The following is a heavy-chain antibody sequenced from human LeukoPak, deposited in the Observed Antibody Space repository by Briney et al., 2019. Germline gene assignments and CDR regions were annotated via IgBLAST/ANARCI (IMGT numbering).Heavy chain of an antibody. CDR1: GSIFTNYW. J-gene: IGHJ4*02. CDR3: ARQAIGSQHFDY. Sequence: GASLQICCEGSGSIFTNYWIGLGRQLPGKRLGWMGIIYPGDSDTKYSPSFQGQVTISAYKSLSTAYLQWSSLKASDTAMYYCARQAIGSQHFDYWGQGTLVTVSS. D-gene: IGHD1-26*01. CDR2: IYPGDSDT. V-gene: IGHV5-51*01.